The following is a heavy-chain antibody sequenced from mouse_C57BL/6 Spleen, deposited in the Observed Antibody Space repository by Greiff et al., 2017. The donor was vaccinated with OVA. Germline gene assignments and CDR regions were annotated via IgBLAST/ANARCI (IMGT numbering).Heavy chain of an antibody. V-gene: IGHV1-76*01. D-gene: IGHD1-1*01. CDR2: IYPGSGNT. Sequence: QVQLQQSGAELVRPGASVKLSCKASGYTFTDYYINWVKQRPGQGLEWIARIYPGSGNTYYNEKFKGKATLTAEKSSSTAYMQLSSLTSEDSAVYLCARSRGSSYLYFDVWGTGTTVTVSS. CDR3: ARSRGSSYLYFDV. J-gene: IGHJ1*03. CDR1: GYTFTDYY.